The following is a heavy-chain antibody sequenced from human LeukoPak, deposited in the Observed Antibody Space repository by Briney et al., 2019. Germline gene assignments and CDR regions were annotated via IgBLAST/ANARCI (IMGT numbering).Heavy chain of an antibody. Sequence: SETLSLTCTVSGGSISSSSYFWGWIRQPPGKGLEWIGSIYYSGSTNYNPSLKSRVTISVDTSKNQFSLKLSSVTAADTAVYYCARGSSGWYYFDYWGQGTLVTVSS. V-gene: IGHV4-39*07. CDR1: GGSISSSSYF. J-gene: IGHJ4*02. D-gene: IGHD6-19*01. CDR2: IYYSGST. CDR3: ARGSSGWYYFDY.